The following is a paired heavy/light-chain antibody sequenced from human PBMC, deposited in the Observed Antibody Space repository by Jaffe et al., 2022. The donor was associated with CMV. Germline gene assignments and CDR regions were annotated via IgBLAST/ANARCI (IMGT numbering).Heavy chain of an antibody. J-gene: IGHJ4*02. CDR2: IIPMFGKG. V-gene: IGHV1-69*01. CDR3: ASEGDDSNGYYAEY. CDR1: GGTFRSYA. D-gene: IGHD3-22*01. Sequence: QVQLVQSGAEVKKPGSSVKVSCKASGGTFRSYAISWVRQAPGQGLEWMGGIIPMFGKGNYAQKFQGRVTITADESTSTAYMELRSLRSEDTAMYYCASEGDDSNGYYAEYWGQGTLVIVSS.
Light chain of an antibody. CDR3: QQYGSSRGT. CDR2: GAS. Sequence: EIVLTQSPGTLSLSPGERGTISCRATQRVSSNYLAWYQQRPGQAPRLLIYGASRRATGIPDRFSASGSGTDFILTISRLEPEDFAVYYCQQYGSSRGTFGQGTKLEIK. V-gene: IGKV3-20*01. J-gene: IGKJ2*02. CDR1: QRVSSNY.